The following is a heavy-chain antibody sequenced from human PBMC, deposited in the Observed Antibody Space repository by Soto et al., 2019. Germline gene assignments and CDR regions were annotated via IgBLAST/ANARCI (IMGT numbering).Heavy chain of an antibody. CDR2: ISSSGSFI. V-gene: IGHV3-21*01. CDR3: AREPEGIAAALDY. Sequence: GSLGRACSASGFTFRTYGMNWVRRAPGGGLEWVASISSSGSFIYYADSVRGRFTISRDDAEKSLYLQMNSLRAEDTALYYCAREPEGIAAALDYWGRGTMVT. J-gene: IGHJ4*02. CDR1: GFTFRTYG. D-gene: IGHD6-13*01.